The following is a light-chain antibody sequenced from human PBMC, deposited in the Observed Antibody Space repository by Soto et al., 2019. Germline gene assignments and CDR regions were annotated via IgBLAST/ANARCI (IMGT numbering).Light chain of an antibody. J-gene: IGKJ4*01. CDR1: QGVRDD. Sequence: IQMTQSPASLSASVGDRVTITCRASQGVRDDVGWYQQKPGKAPKLLIYSASTLQSGVPSRFSGSGSGTDFTLTISFLQPEDFGTQYSLQESTFPLTFGGGLKVHIK. CDR3: LQESTFPLT. CDR2: SAS. V-gene: IGKV1-6*01.